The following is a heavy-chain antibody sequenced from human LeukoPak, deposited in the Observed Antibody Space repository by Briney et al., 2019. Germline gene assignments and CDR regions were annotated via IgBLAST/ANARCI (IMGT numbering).Heavy chain of an antibody. Sequence: ASVKVSCKVSGYTLTELSMHWVRQAPGKGLEWMGGFDPEDGETIYAQKFQGRVTITADESTSTAYMELSSLRSEDTAVYYCAREIGGGYCSSTSCSRWFDPWGQGTLVTVSS. CDR1: GYTLTELS. J-gene: IGHJ5*02. V-gene: IGHV1-24*01. D-gene: IGHD2-2*01. CDR3: AREIGGGYCSSTSCSRWFDP. CDR2: FDPEDGET.